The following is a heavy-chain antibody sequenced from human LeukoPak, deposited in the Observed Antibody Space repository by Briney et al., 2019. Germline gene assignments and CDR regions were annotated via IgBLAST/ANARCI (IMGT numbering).Heavy chain of an antibody. V-gene: IGHV1-46*01. CDR2: INPSGGST. CDR1: GYTFTSYY. J-gene: IGHJ5*02. D-gene: IGHD4-17*01. CDR3: ARGSSGDYSGDNWFDP. Sequence: GASVKVSCKASGYTFTSYYMHWVRQAPGQGLEWMGIINPSGGSTSYAQKFQGRVTMTRDTSTSTAYMELSSLRSGDTAVYYCARGSSGDYSGDNWFDPWGQGTLVTVSS.